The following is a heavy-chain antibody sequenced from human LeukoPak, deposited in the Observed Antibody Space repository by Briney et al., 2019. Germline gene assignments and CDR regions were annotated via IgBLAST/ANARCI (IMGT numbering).Heavy chain of an antibody. D-gene: IGHD6-13*01. CDR2: ISSSSSYI. CDR1: GFTFSSYS. J-gene: IGHJ6*03. CDR3: ARYPVGYGYYYYYYMDV. V-gene: IGHV3-21*01. Sequence: GGSLRLSCAASGFTFSSYSMNWVRQAQGKGLEWVSSISSSSSYIYYADSVKGRFTISRDNAKNSLYLQMNSLRAEDTAVYYCARYPVGYGYYYYYYMDVWGKGTTVTVSS.